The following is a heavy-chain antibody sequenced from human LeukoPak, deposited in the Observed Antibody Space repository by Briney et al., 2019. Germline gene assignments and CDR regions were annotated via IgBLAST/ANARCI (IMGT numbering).Heavy chain of an antibody. D-gene: IGHD3-16*01. CDR3: ARSGGELSSDDAFDI. J-gene: IGHJ3*02. Sequence: GGSLKLSCTASGFYFNSYAMAWVRQAPGQELEWVSTVTAAGIVTWYSDSVRGRFTISRDNSENTVYLQMNNLGVEDTARYYCARSGGELSSDDAFDIWGQGTMVTVSS. CDR1: GFYFNSYA. CDR2: VTAAGIVT. V-gene: IGHV3-23*01.